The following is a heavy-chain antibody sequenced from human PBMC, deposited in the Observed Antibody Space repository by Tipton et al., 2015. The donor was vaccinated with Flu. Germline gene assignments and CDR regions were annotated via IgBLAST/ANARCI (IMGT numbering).Heavy chain of an antibody. D-gene: IGHD6-19*01. CDR1: GLSINDYG. J-gene: IGHJ4*02. V-gene: IGHV3-33*03. CDR3: AKVIPELVAGLDS. Sequence: SLRLSCAASGLSINDYGIHWVRQAPGKGLEWVAFVSYDGGKSHYADSVQGRFTVSRDNSKNILYLQMNSLRADDTAVYSCAKVIPELVAGLDSWGQGTLVTVSS. CDR2: VSYDGGKS.